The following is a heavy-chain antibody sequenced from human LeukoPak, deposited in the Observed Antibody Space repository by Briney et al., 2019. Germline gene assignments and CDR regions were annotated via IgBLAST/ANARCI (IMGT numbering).Heavy chain of an antibody. V-gene: IGHV1-8*03. D-gene: IGHD3-16*02. CDR1: GYTFTSYD. CDR3: ARVRTYYDYVWGSYRFIRFDP. Sequence: ASVKVSCKASGYTFTSYDINWVRQATGQGLEWMGWMNPNSGNTGYAQKFQGRVTITRNTSISTAYMELSSLRSEDTAVYYCARVRTYYDYVWGSYRFIRFDPWGQGTLVTVSS. J-gene: IGHJ5*02. CDR2: MNPNSGNT.